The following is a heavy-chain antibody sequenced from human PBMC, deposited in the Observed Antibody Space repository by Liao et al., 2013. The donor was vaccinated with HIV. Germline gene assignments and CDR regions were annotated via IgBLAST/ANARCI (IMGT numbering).Heavy chain of an antibody. J-gene: IGHJ4*02. CDR1: GGSISSGDYY. V-gene: IGHV4-30-4*08. D-gene: IGHD4-17*01. CDR2: IFYTGST. CDR3: ARVGSTVTYLDY. Sequence: QVQLQQWGAGLVKPSQTLSLTCTVSGGSISSGDYYWSWIRQPPGKGLEWIGYIFYTGSTYYNPSLKSRVTISVDTSKNQFSLNLSSVTAADTAVYYCARVGSTVTYLDYLGQGTLVTVSS.